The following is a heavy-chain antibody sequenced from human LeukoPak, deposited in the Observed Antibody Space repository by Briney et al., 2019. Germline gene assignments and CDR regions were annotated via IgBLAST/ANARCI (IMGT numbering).Heavy chain of an antibody. CDR3: ARGSFDGSAYYYDY. J-gene: IGHJ4*02. D-gene: IGHD3-22*01. V-gene: IGHV3-23*01. CDR1: GFTFSGYA. CDR2: ISSSGSST. Sequence: GGSLRLSCAAAGFTFSGYAMSWVRQAPGKGLEWVSSISSSGSSTYYADSVNGRFTISRDTSKNTLYLQMNSLRPEDTAVYYCARGSFDGSAYYYDYWGQGTLVTVSS.